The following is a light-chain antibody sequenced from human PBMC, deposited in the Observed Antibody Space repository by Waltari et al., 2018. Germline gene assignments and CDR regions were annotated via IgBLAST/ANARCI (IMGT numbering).Light chain of an antibody. CDR2: WAS. CDR1: QSVLYRSDNKNY. V-gene: IGKV4-1*01. CDR3: QQYGSSPLT. J-gene: IGKJ4*01. Sequence: DIVMTQSPDSLAVSLGERATINCKSSQSVLYRSDNKNYLGWYQQKPGLPPKLLIYWASTRESGVPDRFSGSGSGTDFTLTITRLEPEDFAVYYCQQYGSSPLTFGGGTKVDIK.